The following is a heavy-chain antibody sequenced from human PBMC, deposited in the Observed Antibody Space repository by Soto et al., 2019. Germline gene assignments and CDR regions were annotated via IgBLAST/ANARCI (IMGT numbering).Heavy chain of an antibody. Sequence: ASVKVSCKASGYTFTSYGISWVRQAPGQGLEWMGWISAYNGNTNYAQKLQGRVTMTTDTSTSTAYMELRSLRSDDTAVYYCARDLGYDFWSGYRARLDYWGQRTLVTVS. CDR2: ISAYNGNT. V-gene: IGHV1-18*01. D-gene: IGHD3-3*01. CDR3: ARDLGYDFWSGYRARLDY. J-gene: IGHJ4*02. CDR1: GYTFTSYG.